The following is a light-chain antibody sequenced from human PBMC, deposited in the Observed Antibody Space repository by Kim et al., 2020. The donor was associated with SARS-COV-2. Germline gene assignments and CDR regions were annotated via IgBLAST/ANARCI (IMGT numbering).Light chain of an antibody. CDR3: QSADSSGTVV. J-gene: IGLJ2*01. Sequence: SPGQTARITSSGDAFPKQYAYWYQQKPGQAPVLVIYKDSERPSGIPERFSGSSSGTTVTLTISGVQAEDEADYYCQSADSSGTVVFGGGTQLTVL. CDR2: KDS. V-gene: IGLV3-25*03. CDR1: AFPKQY.